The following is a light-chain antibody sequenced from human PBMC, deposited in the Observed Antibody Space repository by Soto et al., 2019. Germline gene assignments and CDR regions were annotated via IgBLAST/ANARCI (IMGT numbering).Light chain of an antibody. CDR2: DVT. CDR1: SSALGGYDH. J-gene: IGLJ3*02. CDR3: SSYTNKDTLL. Sequence: QSVLTQPASVSGSPGQSITISCTGTSSALGGYDHVSWYQQHPGKAPKLIIYDVTVRPSGISRRFSGSKSDNTASLAVSGLQPEDEADYYCSSYTNKDTLLFGGGTKLTVL. V-gene: IGLV2-14*03.